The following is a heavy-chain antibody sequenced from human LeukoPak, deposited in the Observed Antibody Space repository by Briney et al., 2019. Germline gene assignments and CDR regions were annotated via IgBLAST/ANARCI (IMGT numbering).Heavy chain of an antibody. CDR3: ARVIFGVVISQYYYYYYYMDV. J-gene: IGHJ6*03. Sequence: PSETLSLTCTVSGGSISSSSYYWGWIRQPPGTGLEWIGSIYYSGSTYYNPSLKSRVTISVDTSKNQFSLKLSSVTAADTAVYYCARVIFGVVISQYYYYYYYMDVWGKGTTVTVSS. D-gene: IGHD3-3*01. V-gene: IGHV4-39*07. CDR1: GGSISSSSYY. CDR2: IYYSGST.